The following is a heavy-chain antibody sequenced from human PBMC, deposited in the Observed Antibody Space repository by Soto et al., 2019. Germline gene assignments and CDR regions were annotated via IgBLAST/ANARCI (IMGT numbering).Heavy chain of an antibody. Sequence: ETLSLTCTVSCGSISSYYWSWIRHPPGKGLEWIGYIYYSGSTNYNPSLKSRVTISVDTSKNQFSLKLSSVTAADTAVYYCARALPVGPWGQGTLVTVSS. CDR3: ARALPVGP. V-gene: IGHV4-59*01. CDR1: CGSISSYY. CDR2: IYYSGST. J-gene: IGHJ5*02.